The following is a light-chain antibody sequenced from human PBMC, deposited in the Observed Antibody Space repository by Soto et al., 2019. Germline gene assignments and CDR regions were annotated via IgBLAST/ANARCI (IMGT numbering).Light chain of an antibody. J-gene: IGKJ1*01. CDR3: QQRSSWPWT. V-gene: IGKV3-11*01. Sequence: EILLTQSPATLSLSPGERATLSCRASQSVRSSLAWYQQKVGQAPRLLIYDASTRATGIPGRFSGSGSGTDFTLIISNLEPEDFAVYYCQQRSSWPWTFGQGAKVVIK. CDR1: QSVRSS. CDR2: DAS.